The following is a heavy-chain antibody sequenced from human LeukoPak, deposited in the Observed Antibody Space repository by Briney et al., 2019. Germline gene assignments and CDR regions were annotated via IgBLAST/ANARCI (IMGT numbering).Heavy chain of an antibody. J-gene: IGHJ6*02. CDR1: GFTFSSYR. CDR3: ARENDYGGSYGMDV. Sequence: GGSLRLSCAASGFTFSSYRMNWVRQAPGKGLEWVSSISSSSSYIYYADSVKGRFTISRDNAKNSLYLQMNSLRAEDTALYHCARENDYGGSYGMDVWGQGTTVTVSS. CDR2: ISSSSSYI. D-gene: IGHD4-17*01. V-gene: IGHV3-21*04.